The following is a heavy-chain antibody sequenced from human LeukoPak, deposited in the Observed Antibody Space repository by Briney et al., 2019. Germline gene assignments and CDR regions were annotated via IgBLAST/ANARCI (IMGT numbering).Heavy chain of an antibody. Sequence: GGSLRLSCAASGFTFSSYAMSWVRQAPGKGLEWVSGISAGGDGTYYADPVKGQFTISRDNSKNTLYLQMNSLRAEDTAQYFCAKSLLTTATGTGRAFDIWGQGTMVTVSS. CDR2: ISAGGDGT. J-gene: IGHJ3*02. V-gene: IGHV3-23*01. D-gene: IGHD2/OR15-2a*01. CDR1: GFTFSSYA. CDR3: AKSLLTTATGTGRAFDI.